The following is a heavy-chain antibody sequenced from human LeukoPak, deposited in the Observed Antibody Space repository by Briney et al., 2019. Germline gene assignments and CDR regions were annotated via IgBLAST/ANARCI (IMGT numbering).Heavy chain of an antibody. CDR3: AREGHDYYDSSGYYGRNWFDP. CDR2: IYTSGST. J-gene: IGHJ5*02. CDR1: GGSISSGSYY. V-gene: IGHV4-61*02. Sequence: SETLSLTCTVSGGSISSGSYYWSWIRQPAGKGLEWIGRIYTSGSTNYNPSLKSRVTTSVDTSKNQFSLKLSSVTAADTAVYYCAREGHDYYDSSGYYGRNWFDPWGQGTLVTVSS. D-gene: IGHD3-22*01.